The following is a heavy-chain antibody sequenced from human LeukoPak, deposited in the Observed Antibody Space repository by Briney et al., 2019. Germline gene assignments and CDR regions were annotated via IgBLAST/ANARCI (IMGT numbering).Heavy chain of an antibody. CDR1: GFTFSSYA. D-gene: IGHD6-19*01. CDR2: ISGSGGRT. V-gene: IGHV3-23*01. CDR3: AKYRHSSGWRRLYYYYFGMDV. J-gene: IGHJ6*02. Sequence: GGSLRLSCAASGFTFSSYAMSWVRQAPGKGLEWVSAISGSGGRTYYADSVKGRCTITGDNSKNPLYLQMNSLRAEDTSVYYCAKYRHSSGWRRLYYYYFGMDVWGQGTTVTVSS.